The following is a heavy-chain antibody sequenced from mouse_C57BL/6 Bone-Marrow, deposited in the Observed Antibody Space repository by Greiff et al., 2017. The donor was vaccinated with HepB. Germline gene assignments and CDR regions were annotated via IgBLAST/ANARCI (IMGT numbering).Heavy chain of an antibody. CDR1: GFNIKNTY. CDR3: ARLIYYYGSSSSY. Sequence: EVQLQQSVAELVRPGASVKLSCTASGFNIKNTYMHWVKQRPEQGLEWIGRIDPANGNPKYAPKFQGKATITADTSSNTAYLQLRSLTSEDTAIYYCARLIYYYGSSSSYWGQGTTLTVSS. CDR2: IDPANGNP. J-gene: IGHJ2*01. D-gene: IGHD1-1*01. V-gene: IGHV14-3*01.